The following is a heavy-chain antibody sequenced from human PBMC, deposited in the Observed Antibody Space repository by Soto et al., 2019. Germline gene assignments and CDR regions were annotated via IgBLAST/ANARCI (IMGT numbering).Heavy chain of an antibody. CDR3: ARLLTEGATFREDAFDL. V-gene: IGHV1-18*01. J-gene: IGHJ3*01. Sequence: QVQLVQSGGDVKTPGASVKVSCTTFRYTFTSHGIAWVRQAPGQGLEWMGWISTFNGKTDYAQKFQDRVTMTADTLTSTVHMELRSLRSDDTAVYYCARLLTEGATFREDAFDLWGQGTNVTVSS. D-gene: IGHD1-26*01. CDR2: ISTFNGKT. CDR1: RYTFTSHG.